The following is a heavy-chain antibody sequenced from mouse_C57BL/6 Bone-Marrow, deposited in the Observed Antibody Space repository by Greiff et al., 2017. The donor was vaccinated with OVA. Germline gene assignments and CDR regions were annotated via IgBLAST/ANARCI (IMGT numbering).Heavy chain of an antibody. Sequence: VQLQQSGPELVKPGASVKISCKASGYTFTDYYMNWVKQSHGKSLEWIGDINPNNGGTSYNQKFKGKATLTVDTSSSTAYMELRSLTSEDSAVYYCANYYGSSYFRYRGQGTTLTVSS. CDR3: ANYYGSSYFRY. J-gene: IGHJ2*01. CDR2: INPNNGGT. V-gene: IGHV1-26*01. D-gene: IGHD1-1*01. CDR1: GYTFTDYY.